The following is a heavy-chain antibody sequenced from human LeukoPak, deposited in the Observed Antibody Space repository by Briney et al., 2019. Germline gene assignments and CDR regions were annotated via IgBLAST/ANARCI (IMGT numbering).Heavy chain of an antibody. D-gene: IGHD2-2*01. CDR1: GFTFTDYS. CDR2: ISSSTYI. CDR3: ARDLLGYCTSTSCYGYYFDY. V-gene: IGHV3-69-1*01. Sequence: PGGSLRLSCAASGFTFTDYSMNWVRQAPGKGLEWVSSISSSTYIYYADSVKGRFTISRDNAKNSLYLQMNSLRAEDTAVYYCARDLLGYCTSTSCYGYYFDYWGQGTLSPSPQ. J-gene: IGHJ4*02.